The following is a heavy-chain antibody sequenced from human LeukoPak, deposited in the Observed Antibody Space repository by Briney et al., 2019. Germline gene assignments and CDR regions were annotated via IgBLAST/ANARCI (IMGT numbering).Heavy chain of an antibody. D-gene: IGHD4-17*01. J-gene: IGHJ4*02. V-gene: IGHV3-21*01. CDR3: ATINGDYDYFDY. CDR2: ISSSGTYI. Sequence: GGSLRLSCAASGFTFSTYEMNWVRQAPGKGLEWVSSISSSGTYIFYADSVKGRFTISRDNAKNSLYLHMNSLRAEDTAVYYCATINGDYDYFDYWGQGTPVTVSS. CDR1: GFTFSTYE.